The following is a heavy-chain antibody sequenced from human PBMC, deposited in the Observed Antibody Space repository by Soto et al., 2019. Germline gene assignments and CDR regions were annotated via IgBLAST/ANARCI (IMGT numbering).Heavy chain of an antibody. CDR2: IIPIFGTA. J-gene: IGHJ6*02. CDR3: ARGNRYCSGGSCYSANYYYYGMDV. V-gene: IGHV1-69*13. D-gene: IGHD2-15*01. Sequence: SVKVSCKASGGTFSSYAISWVRQAPGQGLEWMGGIIPIFGTANYAQKFQGRVTITADESTSTAYMELSSLRSEDTAVYYCARGNRYCSGGSCYSANYYYYGMDVWGQGTTVTVSS. CDR1: GGTFSSYA.